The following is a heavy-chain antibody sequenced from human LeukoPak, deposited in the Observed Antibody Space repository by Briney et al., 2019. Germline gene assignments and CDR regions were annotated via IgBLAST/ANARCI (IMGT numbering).Heavy chain of an antibody. Sequence: PSETLSLTCAVYGGSFSGYYWSCIRQHPGKALEWIGYIHYSGSTYYNLSLKSRITISVDTSKNQFSLELSSVTAADTAVYYCGREDATMSIDYWGQGTLVTVSS. J-gene: IGHJ4*02. D-gene: IGHD5-18*01. CDR2: IHYSGST. V-gene: IGHV4-31*11. CDR3: GREDATMSIDY. CDR1: GGSFSGYY.